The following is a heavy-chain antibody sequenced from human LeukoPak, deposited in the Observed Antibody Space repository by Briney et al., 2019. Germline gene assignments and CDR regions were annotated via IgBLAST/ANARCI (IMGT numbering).Heavy chain of an antibody. CDR2: INPDGGST. V-gene: IGHV1-46*01. D-gene: IGHD1-26*01. CDR3: ARDRSIVGATPYFDY. Sequence: GASEKVSCKASGYTFTNYYMHWVRQAPGQGLEWVGVINPDGGSTTYAQKFQGRVTMTWDTSTSTVYMDLSSLRSEDTAVYFCARDRSIVGATPYFDYWGQGTLVTVSS. J-gene: IGHJ4*02. CDR1: GYTFTNYY.